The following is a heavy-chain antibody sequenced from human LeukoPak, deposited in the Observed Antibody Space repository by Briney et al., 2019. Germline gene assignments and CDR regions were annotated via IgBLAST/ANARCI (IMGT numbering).Heavy chain of an antibody. CDR3: ARAPPWTLDY. Sequence: PSETLSLTCTVSGYSISSGYYWGWIRQPPGKGLEWIGSIYHSGSTYYNPSLKSRVTISVDTSKNQFSLKLSSVTAADTAVYYCARAPPWTLDYWGQGTLVTVSS. CDR1: GYSISSGYY. J-gene: IGHJ4*02. CDR2: IYHSGST. V-gene: IGHV4-38-2*02. D-gene: IGHD3/OR15-3a*01.